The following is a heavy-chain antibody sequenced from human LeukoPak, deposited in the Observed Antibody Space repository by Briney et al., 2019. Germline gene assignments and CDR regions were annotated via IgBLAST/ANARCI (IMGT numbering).Heavy chain of an antibody. J-gene: IGHJ5*02. CDR2: INPNTGGT. D-gene: IGHD3-10*01. V-gene: IGHV1-2*02. CDR3: ARPLRVTMIRGAAFRASSDFDP. CDR1: GYTLTELS. Sequence: ASVKVSCKVSGYTLTELSMHWVRQAPGQGLEWMGWINPNTGGTKYAQRFQDRVTMTRDTSISTAYMEVSRLRYDDTAVYYCARPLRVTMIRGAAFRASSDFDPWGQGTLVTVSS.